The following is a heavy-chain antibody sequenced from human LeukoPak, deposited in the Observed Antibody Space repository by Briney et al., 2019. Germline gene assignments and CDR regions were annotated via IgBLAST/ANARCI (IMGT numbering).Heavy chain of an antibody. V-gene: IGHV1-46*01. CDR3: AREMATIVKDYYYYGMDV. CDR1: GYTFTSYY. Sequence: ASVKVSFKASGYTFTSYYMHSVRQAPGQGLEWMGIINPSGGSTSYAQKFQGRVTMTRDTSTSTVYMELSSLRSEDTAVYYCAREMATIVKDYYYYGMDVWGQGTTVTVSS. D-gene: IGHD5-24*01. CDR2: INPSGGST. J-gene: IGHJ6*02.